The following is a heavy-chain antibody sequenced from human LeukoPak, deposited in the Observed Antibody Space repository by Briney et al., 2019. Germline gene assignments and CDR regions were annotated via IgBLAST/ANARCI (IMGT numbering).Heavy chain of an antibody. J-gene: IGHJ4*02. CDR2: ISSSSSTI. CDR1: GFTFSSYS. V-gene: IGHV3-48*01. CDR3: ARDLRYDGSDY. D-gene: IGHD3-10*01. Sequence: GGSLRLSCAASGFTFSSYSMNWVRQAPGKGLEWVSSISSSSSTIYYADSVKGRFTISRDNAKNSLYLQMNSLRAEDTAVYYCARDLRYDGSDYWGQGTLVTVSS.